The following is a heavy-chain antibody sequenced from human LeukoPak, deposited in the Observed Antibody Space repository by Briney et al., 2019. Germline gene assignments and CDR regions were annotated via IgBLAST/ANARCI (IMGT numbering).Heavy chain of an antibody. D-gene: IGHD2-15*01. V-gene: IGHV3-30*18. CDR2: ISYDGSNK. CDR1: GFTFSSYG. J-gene: IGHJ5*02. Sequence: PGRSLRLSCAASGFTFSSYGMQWVRQAPGKGLEWVAVISYDGSNKYYADSVKGRFTISRDNSKNTLYLQMNSLRAEDTAVYYCAKAGLGEYCSGGSCYSTLGPILFDPWGQGTLVTVSS. CDR3: AKAGLGEYCSGGSCYSTLGPILFDP.